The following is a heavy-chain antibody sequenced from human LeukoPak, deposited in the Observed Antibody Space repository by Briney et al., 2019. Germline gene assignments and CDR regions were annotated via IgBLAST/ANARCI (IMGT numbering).Heavy chain of an antibody. CDR3: AKGYSGYLDY. CDR2: IWYDGSNK. V-gene: IGHV3-30*02. D-gene: IGHD3-22*01. CDR1: GFTFSSYG. J-gene: IGHJ4*02. Sequence: GGSLRLSCAASGFTFSSYGMHWVRQAPGKGLEWVAVIWYDGSNKYYADSVKGRFTISRDNSKNTLYLQMNSPRTEDTAVYSCAKGYSGYLDYWGQGTLVTVSS.